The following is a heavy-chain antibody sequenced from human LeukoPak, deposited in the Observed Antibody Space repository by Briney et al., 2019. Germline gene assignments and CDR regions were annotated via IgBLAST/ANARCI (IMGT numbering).Heavy chain of an antibody. CDR3: ARHVVSTVTFDY. V-gene: IGHV4-59*05. Sequence: ASKTLSLTCTVSGGSISSYYWSWIRQPPGKGLEWIGSIYYSGSTYYNPSLKSRVTISVDTSKNQFSLKLSSVTAADTAVYYCARHVVSTVTFDYWGQGTLVTVSS. D-gene: IGHD4-17*01. CDR2: IYYSGST. CDR1: GGSISSYY. J-gene: IGHJ4*02.